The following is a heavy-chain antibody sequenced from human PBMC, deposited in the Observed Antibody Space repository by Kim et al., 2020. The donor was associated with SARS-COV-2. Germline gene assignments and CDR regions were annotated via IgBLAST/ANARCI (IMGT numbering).Heavy chain of an antibody. V-gene: IGHV3-30*18. CDR1: KFSFSRLA. J-gene: IGHJ3*02. CDR3: GKKENAFDI. Sequence: GGSLRLSCAASKFSFSRLAMHWVRQAPGKGLEWVAGVSYDGSNKFYTDSVKGRFTISRDNSNNTLYLQMNRLRADDTAFYYCGKKENAFDIWGQGTLVTVSS. CDR2: VSYDGSNK.